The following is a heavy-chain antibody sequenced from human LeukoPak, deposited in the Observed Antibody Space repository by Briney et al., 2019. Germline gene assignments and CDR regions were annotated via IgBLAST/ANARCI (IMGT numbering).Heavy chain of an antibody. Sequence: GASVKVSCKASGYNFMSYGISWVRQAPGQGLEWMGWVSPYNDNANLAQNLHGRVTLTTDASTKTVYMELRSLRSDDTAVYYCARDDRIYFDSNSHNGLWGYWGQGTLVTVSP. J-gene: IGHJ4*02. CDR3: ARDDRIYFDSNSHNGLWGY. CDR2: VSPYNDNA. CDR1: GYNFMSYG. V-gene: IGHV1-18*01. D-gene: IGHD2/OR15-2a*01.